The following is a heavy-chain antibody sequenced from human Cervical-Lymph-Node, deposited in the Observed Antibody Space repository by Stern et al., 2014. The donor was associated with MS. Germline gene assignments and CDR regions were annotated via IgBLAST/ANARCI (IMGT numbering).Heavy chain of an antibody. D-gene: IGHD5-18*01. V-gene: IGHV3-30*03. Sequence: VQLLESGGGVVQPGRSLRLSCEASGFRFSSYGIHWVRQAPGKGLEWVAVISYDGSNTHYGVSVKGRFTISRDNSKNMLFLHMNSLSAEDTAVYYCVTGRGYMSGQPDFDYCGQGALVTVTS. CDR2: ISYDGSNT. CDR1: GFRFSSYG. CDR3: VTGRGYMSGQPDFDY. J-gene: IGHJ4*02.